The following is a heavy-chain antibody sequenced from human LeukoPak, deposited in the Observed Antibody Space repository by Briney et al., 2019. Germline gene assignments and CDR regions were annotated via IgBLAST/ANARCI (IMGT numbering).Heavy chain of an antibody. Sequence: SQTLSLTCAISGDSVSSNSAAWNWIRQSPSRGLEWLGRTYYRSKWYNDYAVSVKSRITINPDTSKNQFSLQLNSVTPEDTAVYYCARDSAPGYCSGGSCLSFDYWAREPWSPSPQ. CDR2: TYYRSKWYN. CDR1: GDSVSSNSAA. CDR3: ARDSAPGYCSGGSCLSFDY. D-gene: IGHD2-15*01. V-gene: IGHV6-1*01. J-gene: IGHJ4*02.